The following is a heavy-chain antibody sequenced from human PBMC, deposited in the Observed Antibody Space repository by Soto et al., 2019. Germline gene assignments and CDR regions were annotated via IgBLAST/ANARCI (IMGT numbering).Heavy chain of an antibody. Sequence: SETLSLTCTASGLSFSGHSLTWIRQSPGKGLEWIGDINHSGRVNYSAALKSRVTISLDTSKNQFSLTLSAVTAADTAMYYCSTRAYDTNGYYRFDPWGQGTLVTVSS. CDR3: STRAYDTNGYYRFDP. D-gene: IGHD3-22*01. V-gene: IGHV4-34*01. CDR2: INHSGRV. CDR1: GLSFSGHS. J-gene: IGHJ5*01.